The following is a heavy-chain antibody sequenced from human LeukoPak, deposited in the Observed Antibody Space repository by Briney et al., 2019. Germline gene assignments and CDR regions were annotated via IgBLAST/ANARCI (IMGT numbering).Heavy chain of an antibody. J-gene: IGHJ4*02. D-gene: IGHD5-24*01. CDR2: IKQDGSEK. Sequence: GGSLRFSCAASGFTFSSYWMSWVRQAPGKGLEWVANIKQDGSEKYYVDSVKGRFTISRDNAKNSLYLQMNSLRTEDTAVYYCARDGGDGYNQIDHWGQGTLVTVSS. CDR3: ARDGGDGYNQIDH. CDR1: GFTFSSYW. V-gene: IGHV3-7*01.